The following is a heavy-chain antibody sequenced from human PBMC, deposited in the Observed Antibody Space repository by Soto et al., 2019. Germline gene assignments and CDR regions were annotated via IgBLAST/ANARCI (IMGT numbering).Heavy chain of an antibody. CDR2: IYSGGST. CDR1: GFTVSSNY. D-gene: IGHD1-26*01. V-gene: IGHV3-53*01. J-gene: IGHJ6*02. Sequence: GGSLRLSCAASGFTVSSNYMSWVRQAPGKGLEWVSVIYSGGSTYYADSVKGRFTISRDNSKNTLYLQMNSLRAEDTAVYYCARDLATSYYGMDVWGQGTTVTVSS. CDR3: ARDLATSYYGMDV.